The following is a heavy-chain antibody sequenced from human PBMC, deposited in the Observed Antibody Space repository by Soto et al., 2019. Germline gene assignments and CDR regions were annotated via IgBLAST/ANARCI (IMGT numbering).Heavy chain of an antibody. CDR1: GFSLSTSEVG. CDR2: IYWDDDK. V-gene: IGHV2-5*02. J-gene: IGHJ5*01. CDR3: AHRRSDCTGGSCYLWFDS. Sequence: QITLKESGPTLVKATQTLTLTCTFSGFSLSTSEVGVGWIRQPLGKALEWLAVIYWDDDKRYSPSLKTRLTITKDTSKNQVVLTMTNVDPVDTATYYCAHRRSDCTGGSCYLWFDSWGQGTLVTVSS. D-gene: IGHD2-15*01.